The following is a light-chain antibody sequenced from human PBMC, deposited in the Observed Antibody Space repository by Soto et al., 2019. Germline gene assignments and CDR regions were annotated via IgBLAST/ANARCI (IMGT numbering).Light chain of an antibody. Sequence: DIQMTQSPSSLSASVGDRVTITCRASQTMNNFLNWYQQKPGKAPKLLIYAASSLQSGVPSRFSGSGFVTDFTRTITSLQPEEFASYYCQQTDTKPWTFGQGTRVEIK. V-gene: IGKV1-39*01. CDR1: QTMNNF. CDR3: QQTDTKPWT. CDR2: AAS. J-gene: IGKJ1*01.